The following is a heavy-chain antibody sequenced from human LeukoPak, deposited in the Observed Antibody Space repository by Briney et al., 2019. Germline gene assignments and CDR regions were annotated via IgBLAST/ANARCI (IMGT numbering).Heavy chain of an antibody. J-gene: IGHJ5*02. D-gene: IGHD4-17*01. Sequence: SVKVSCKASGFTFTSSAVQWVRQARGQRLEWIGWIVVGSGNTNYAQKFQGRVTMTRDTSTSTVYMEMSSLRSEDTAVYYCARCPDYGDYNWFDPWGQGTLVTVSS. CDR3: ARCPDYGDYNWFDP. V-gene: IGHV1-58*01. CDR1: GFTFTSSA. CDR2: IVVGSGNT.